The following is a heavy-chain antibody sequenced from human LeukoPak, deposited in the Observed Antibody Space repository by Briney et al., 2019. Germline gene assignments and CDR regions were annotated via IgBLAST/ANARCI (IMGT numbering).Heavy chain of an antibody. D-gene: IGHD5-12*01. CDR1: GGSISSYY. CDR2: IYTSGRT. Sequence: SETLSLTCTVSGGSISSYYWSWIRQPAGKGLEWIGRIYTSGRTNYNPSLKSRVTMSVDTSKNQFSLKLSSVTAADTAVYYCARNGVATLYYYYMDVWGKGTTVTVSS. J-gene: IGHJ6*03. CDR3: ARNGVATLYYYYMDV. V-gene: IGHV4-4*07.